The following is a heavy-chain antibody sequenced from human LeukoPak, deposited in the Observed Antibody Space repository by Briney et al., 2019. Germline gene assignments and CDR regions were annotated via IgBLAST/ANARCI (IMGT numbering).Heavy chain of an antibody. Sequence: PGGSLRLSCAASGFPFSSFTMNWVRQAPGKGLEWVSSISSTSTYIHYADSVKGRFTISRDNAKNSLNLQMNSLRAEDTAVYYCAGFDYADYLAFDYWGQGTLVTVSS. CDR2: ISSTSTYI. CDR1: GFPFSSFT. J-gene: IGHJ4*02. D-gene: IGHD4-17*01. CDR3: AGFDYADYLAFDY. V-gene: IGHV3-21*03.